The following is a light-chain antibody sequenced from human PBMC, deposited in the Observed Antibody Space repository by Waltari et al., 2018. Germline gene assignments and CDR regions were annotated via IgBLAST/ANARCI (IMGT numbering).Light chain of an antibody. CDR2: AAS. V-gene: IGKV1-39*01. CDR3: QQTYNSPPWT. Sequence: DIQMTQSPSSLSASVGDRVTINCRASQSISTYLNWYQQKPGKAPKRLIFAASRLQSGVPSRFSGSGSGTDFTLTIRSLQPEDFATYYCQQTYNSPPWTFGQGTKVEIK. CDR1: QSISTY. J-gene: IGKJ1*01.